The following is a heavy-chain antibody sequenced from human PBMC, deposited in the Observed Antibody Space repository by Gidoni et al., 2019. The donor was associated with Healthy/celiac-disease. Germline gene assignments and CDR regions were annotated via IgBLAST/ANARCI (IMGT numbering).Heavy chain of an antibody. CDR2: IYHSGST. V-gene: IGHV4-38-2*02. CDR3: AGGQVVGVPLDY. CDR1: GSSISSGYY. Sequence: QVQLQESGPGLVKPSETLSLTCTVSGSSISSGYYWGWIRQPPGKGLEWIGSIYHSGSTYYNPSLKSRVTISVDTSKNQFSLKLSSVTAADTAVYYCAGGQVVGVPLDYWGQGTLVTVSS. D-gene: IGHD2-2*01. J-gene: IGHJ4*02.